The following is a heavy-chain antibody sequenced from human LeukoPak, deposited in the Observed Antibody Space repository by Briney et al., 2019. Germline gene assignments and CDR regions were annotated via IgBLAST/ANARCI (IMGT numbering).Heavy chain of an antibody. J-gene: IGHJ6*02. Sequence: GESLRISCKGSGYSFTSYWISWVRQMPGKGLEWMGRIDPSDSYTNYSPSFQGHVTISADKSISTAYLQWSSLKASDTAMYYCARIVSWRELSDSPPYGMDVWGQGTTVTVSS. CDR1: GYSFTSYW. V-gene: IGHV5-10-1*01. CDR2: IDPSDSYT. CDR3: ARIVSWRELSDSPPYGMDV. D-gene: IGHD2/OR15-2a*01.